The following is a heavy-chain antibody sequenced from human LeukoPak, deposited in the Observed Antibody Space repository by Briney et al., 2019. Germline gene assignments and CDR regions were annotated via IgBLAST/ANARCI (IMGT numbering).Heavy chain of an antibody. CDR3: ARSRRITIFGVVRRSGNWFDP. CDR1: GYTFTSYY. Sequence: ASVKVSCKASGYTFTSYYMHWVRQAPGQGLEWMGIINPSGGSTIYAQKFQGRVTMTRDTSTSTVYMELSSLRSEDTAVYYCARSRRITIFGVVRRSGNWFDPWGQGTLVTVSS. CDR2: INPSGGST. J-gene: IGHJ5*02. D-gene: IGHD3-3*01. V-gene: IGHV1-46*03.